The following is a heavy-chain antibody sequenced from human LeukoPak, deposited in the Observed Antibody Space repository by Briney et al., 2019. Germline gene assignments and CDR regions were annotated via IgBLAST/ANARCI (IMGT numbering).Heavy chain of an antibody. Sequence: GGSLRLSCAASGFTFSSYGMHWVRQAPGKGLEWVAVIWYDGSNKYYADSVKGRFTISRDNSKNTLYLQMNSLRAEDTAVYYCATREGYDFWSGYLWSGMDVWGQGTTVTVSS. CDR1: GFTFSSYG. V-gene: IGHV3-30*02. CDR3: ATREGYDFWSGYLWSGMDV. J-gene: IGHJ6*02. D-gene: IGHD3-3*01. CDR2: IWYDGSNK.